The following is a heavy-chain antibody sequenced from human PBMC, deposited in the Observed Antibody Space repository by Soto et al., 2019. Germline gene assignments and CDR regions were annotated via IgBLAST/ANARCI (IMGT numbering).Heavy chain of an antibody. CDR2: IIPIFGTA. V-gene: IGHV1-69*13. D-gene: IGHD6-19*01. Sequence: ASVKVSCKASGGTFSSYAISWVRQAPGQGLEWMGGIIPIFGTANYAQKFQGRVTITADESTSTAYMELSSLRSEDTAVYYCARAGIAVAGPGAYYFAYWGKGTLVTVSS. CDR1: GGTFSSYA. CDR3: ARAGIAVAGPGAYYFAY. J-gene: IGHJ4*02.